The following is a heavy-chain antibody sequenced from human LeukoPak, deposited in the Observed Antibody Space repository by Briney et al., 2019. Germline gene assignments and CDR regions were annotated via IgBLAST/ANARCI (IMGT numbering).Heavy chain of an antibody. V-gene: IGHV4-34*01. D-gene: IGHD5-18*01. CDR1: GGSFSGYY. CDR3: ARSRYSYGYYFDY. CDR2: INHSGST. Sequence: NSSETLSLTCAVYGGSFSGYYWSWIRQPPGKGLEWIGEINHSGSTNYNPSLKSRVTISVDTSKSQFSLKLSSVTAADTAVYYCARSRYSYGYYFDYWGQGTLVTVSS. J-gene: IGHJ4*02.